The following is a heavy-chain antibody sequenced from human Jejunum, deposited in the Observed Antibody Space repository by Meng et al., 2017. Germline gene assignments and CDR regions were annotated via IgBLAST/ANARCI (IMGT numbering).Heavy chain of an antibody. CDR2: IKVDGSDI. Sequence: GESLKISCAASGFIFSNYWMFWVRQVPGKGLVWVSRIKVDGSDIAYADSVKGRFTISRDNTKNTLYLRLDSLRAEDTAVYYCARDSGEASFDYWSQGILVTVSS. J-gene: IGHJ4*02. V-gene: IGHV3-74*01. D-gene: IGHD3-10*01. CDR3: ARDSGEASFDY. CDR1: GFIFSNYW.